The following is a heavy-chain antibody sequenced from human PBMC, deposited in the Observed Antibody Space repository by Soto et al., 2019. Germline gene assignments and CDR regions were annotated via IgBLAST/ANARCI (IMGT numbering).Heavy chain of an antibody. J-gene: IGHJ5*02. V-gene: IGHV1-46*01. CDR2: INPSGGST. CDR1: GYTFTSYY. Sequence: ASVKVSCKASGYTFTSYYMHWVRQAPGQGLEWMGIINPSGGSTSYAQKFQGRVTMTRDTCTSTVYMELSSLRSEDTAVYYCARDRLVGGFDPWGQGTLVTVSS. D-gene: IGHD1-26*01. CDR3: ARDRLVGGFDP.